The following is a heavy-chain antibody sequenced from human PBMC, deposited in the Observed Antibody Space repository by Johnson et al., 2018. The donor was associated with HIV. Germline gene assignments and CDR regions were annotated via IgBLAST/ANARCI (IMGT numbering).Heavy chain of an antibody. CDR2: IRDDGSNK. V-gene: IGHV3-30*02. D-gene: IGHD2-8*02. CDR1: GVTFSGYG. CDR3: AKEGRDCTGVVCYSLAFDI. Sequence: QVQLVESGGGVVQPGGSVRLSCAASGVTFSGYGMHWVRQAPGKGLEWVAFIRDDGSNKYHADSVKGRFTISRDNSKNKLYLQMNSLRAEDTAVYYCAKEGRDCTGVVCYSLAFDIWGQGTMVTVSS. J-gene: IGHJ3*02.